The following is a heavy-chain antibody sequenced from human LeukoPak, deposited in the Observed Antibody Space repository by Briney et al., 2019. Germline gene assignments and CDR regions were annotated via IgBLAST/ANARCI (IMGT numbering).Heavy chain of an antibody. CDR2: ISGSGGST. CDR3: AKGRAAAGTRPPFDY. D-gene: IGHD6-13*01. J-gene: IGHJ4*02. Sequence: GGSLRLSCTPSGFTFSSHAMSWVRQAPGKGLEWVSAISGSGGSTYYADSVKGRFTISRDNSKNTLYLQMNSLRAEDTAVYYCAKGRAAAGTRPPFDYWGQGTLVTVSS. V-gene: IGHV3-23*01. CDR1: GFTFSSHA.